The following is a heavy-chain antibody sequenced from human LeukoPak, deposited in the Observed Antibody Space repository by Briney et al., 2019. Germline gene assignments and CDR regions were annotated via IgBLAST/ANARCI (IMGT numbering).Heavy chain of an antibody. CDR3: ARYGSTVFTPNFDY. J-gene: IGHJ4*02. CDR1: GFTFAHYA. CDR2: ITGSGGST. Sequence: GSLRLSCAASGFTFAHYALIWVRQASGKGLEWVSAITGSGGSTYYADSVKGRFTTSRDYSKNTLYLEMNSLRAEDTAVYYCARYGSTVFTPNFDYWGQGTLVIVSS. V-gene: IGHV3-23*01. D-gene: IGHD4-23*01.